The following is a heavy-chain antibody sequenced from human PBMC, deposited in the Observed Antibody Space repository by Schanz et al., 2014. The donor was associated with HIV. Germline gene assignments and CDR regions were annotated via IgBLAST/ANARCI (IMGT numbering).Heavy chain of an antibody. Sequence: EVQLLESGGGLVQPGGSLRLSCAVSGFRFNSYAMSWVRQAPGKGLECVSVISGSGGSAYYGDSVKGRFTISRDNSKSTLYLQMNSLRVEDTAVYYCARGGLRWHPEWLDYWGQGTLLTVSS. J-gene: IGHJ4*02. D-gene: IGHD4-17*01. CDR1: GFRFNSYA. CDR3: ARGGLRWHPEWLDY. CDR2: ISGSGGSA. V-gene: IGHV3-23*01.